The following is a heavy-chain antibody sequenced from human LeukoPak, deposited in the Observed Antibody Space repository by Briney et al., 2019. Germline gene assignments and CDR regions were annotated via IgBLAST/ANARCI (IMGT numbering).Heavy chain of an antibody. CDR1: GGSISSYY. D-gene: IGHD6-6*01. CDR2: IYYSGST. CDR3: ARDLKLYYFDY. J-gene: IGHJ4*02. V-gene: IGHV4-59*01. Sequence: SETLSLTCTVSGGSISSYYWSWIRQPPGKGLEWIGYIYYSGSTNYNPSLKSRVTISVDTSKNQLSLKLSSVTAADTAVYNCARDLKLYYFDYWGQGTLVTVSS.